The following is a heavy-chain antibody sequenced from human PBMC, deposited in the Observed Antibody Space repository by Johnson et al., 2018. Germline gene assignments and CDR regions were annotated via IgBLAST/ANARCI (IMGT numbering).Heavy chain of an antibody. CDR1: GFTFSNAW. V-gene: IGHV3-15*01. Sequence: VQLVQSGGGLVKPGGSLRLSCAASGFTFSNAWMTWVRQAPGKGLEWVGRIKTKSDGWTTDYAAPVKSRFIISRDDSKNTLYLQMNSLKTEDTAVYYCTTAPITYDSLLRGFPGMDVWGQGTTVTVSS. D-gene: IGHD3-22*01. CDR2: IKTKSDGWTT. CDR3: TTAPITYDSLLRGFPGMDV. J-gene: IGHJ6*02.